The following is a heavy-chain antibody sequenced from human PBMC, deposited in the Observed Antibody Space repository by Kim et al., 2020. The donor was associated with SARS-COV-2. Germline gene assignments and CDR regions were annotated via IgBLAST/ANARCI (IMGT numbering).Heavy chain of an antibody. D-gene: IGHD6-13*01. V-gene: IGHV4-59*08. Sequence: SETLSLTCTVSGGSISSYYWSWIRQPPGKGLEWIGYIYYSGSTNYSPSLKSRVTISVDTSKNQFSLKLSSVTAADTAVYYCARRDSSWAFDIWGQGTMVT. CDR2: IYYSGST. J-gene: IGHJ3*02. CDR1: GGSISSYY. CDR3: ARRDSSWAFDI.